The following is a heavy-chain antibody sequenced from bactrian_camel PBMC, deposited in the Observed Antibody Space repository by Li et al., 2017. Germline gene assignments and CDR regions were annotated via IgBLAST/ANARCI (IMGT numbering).Heavy chain of an antibody. CDR2: INGGGEST. Sequence: DVQLVESGGGLVQPGESLRLSCVASGARTTTFYMSWARQAPGKELEWVSGINGGGESTYYADSVKGRFTISRDNAKNTLYLQMNSLKSEDTALYYCATGTVAYWGQGTQVTVS. D-gene: IGHD1*01. J-gene: IGHJ4*01. CDR1: GARTTTFY. V-gene: IGHV3S40*01. CDR3: ATGTVAY.